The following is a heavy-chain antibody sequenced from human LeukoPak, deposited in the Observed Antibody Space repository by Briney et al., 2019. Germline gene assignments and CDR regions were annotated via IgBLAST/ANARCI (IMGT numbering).Heavy chain of an antibody. V-gene: IGHV3-30*18. CDR3: AKHHCSSISCHGRSSGDFDY. CDR2: TSYDGSNK. CDR1: GFTFSSYG. Sequence: GGSLRLSCAASGFTFSSYGMHWVRQAPGKGLEGVAVTSYDGSNKYYADSVKGRFTISRDNSKNTLYLQMNSLRDEDTAVYYCAKHHCSSISCHGRSSGDFDYWGQGTLVTVSS. J-gene: IGHJ4*02. D-gene: IGHD2-2*01.